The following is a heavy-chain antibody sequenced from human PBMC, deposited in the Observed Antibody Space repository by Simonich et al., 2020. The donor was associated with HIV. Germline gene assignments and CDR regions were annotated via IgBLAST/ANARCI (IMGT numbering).Heavy chain of an antibody. CDR3: ARRTGYDLDY. CDR2: INHRGSN. V-gene: IGHV4-34*01. D-gene: IGHD5-12*01. CDR1: GGSFRGYY. J-gene: IGHJ4*02. Sequence: QVQLQQWGAGLLKPSETLSLTCAVHGGSFRGYYWTWNRQPPGKGLEWIGEINHRGSNDYNPSLKSRVTISVDTSKNQFSLKLSSVTAADTAVYYCARRTGYDLDYWGQGTLVTVSS.